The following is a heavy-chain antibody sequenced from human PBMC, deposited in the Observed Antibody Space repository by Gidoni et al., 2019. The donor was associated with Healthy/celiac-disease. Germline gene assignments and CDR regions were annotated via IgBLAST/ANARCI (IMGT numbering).Heavy chain of an antibody. CDR1: GFSLSNARMG. CDR3: ARIRRIAVAGTDYYGMDV. J-gene: IGHJ6*02. Sequence: QVTLKDSGPVLVKPTETLTLTCTVSGFSLSNARMGVSWIRQPPGKALEWLAHIFSNDEKSYSTSLKSRLTISKDTSKSQVVLTMTNMDPVDTATYYCARIRRIAVAGTDYYGMDVWGQGTTVTVSS. V-gene: IGHV2-26*01. CDR2: IFSNDEK. D-gene: IGHD6-19*01.